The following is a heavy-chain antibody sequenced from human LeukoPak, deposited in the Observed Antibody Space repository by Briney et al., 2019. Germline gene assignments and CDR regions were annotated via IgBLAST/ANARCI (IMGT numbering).Heavy chain of an antibody. CDR1: GFTFSSTW. V-gene: IGHV3-7*01. D-gene: IGHD2-15*01. CDR2: IRQDGSDK. Sequence: PGGSLRLSCAAPGFTFSSTWMSWVRQAPGKALEWVANIRQDGSDKYYLDSVRGRFTISRDNAQNSLSLQMDSLRVEDTAVYFCARDRDCGYGGCYPLFDYWGQGVLVTVSS. J-gene: IGHJ4*02. CDR3: ARDRDCGYGGCYPLFDY.